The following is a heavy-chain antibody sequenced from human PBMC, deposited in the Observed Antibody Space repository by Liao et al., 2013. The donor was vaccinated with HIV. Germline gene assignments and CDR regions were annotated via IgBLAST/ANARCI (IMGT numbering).Heavy chain of an antibody. D-gene: IGHD3-22*01. Sequence: QVQLQESGPGLVKPSETLSLTCTVSGGSISSYYWSWIRQPAGKGLEWIGEINHSGSTNYNPSLKSRATISRDTSKNQFSLKLSSVTAADTAVYYCARKGXTYDSSGYASITSYYYYYMTSGTRDHGHRLL. V-gene: IGHV4-59*12. CDR2: INHSGST. CDR3: ARKGXTYDSSGYASITSYYYYYMTS. J-gene: IGHJ6*03. CDR1: GGSISSYY.